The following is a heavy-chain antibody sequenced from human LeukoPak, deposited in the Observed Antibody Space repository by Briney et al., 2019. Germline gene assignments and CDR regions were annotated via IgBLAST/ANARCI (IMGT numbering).Heavy chain of an antibody. CDR2: INTNSGVT. D-gene: IGHD6-19*01. CDR1: GYTFTGYY. J-gene: IGHJ5*02. Sequence: ASVKVSCKASGYTFTGYYLHWVRQAPGQGPEWMGKINTNSGVTDYAQKFQGRVTMTRDTSISTAYMEPSRLRSDDTAVYYCARVHLPAIAVAGGDNWFDPWGQGTLVTVSS. V-gene: IGHV1-2*02. CDR3: ARVHLPAIAVAGGDNWFDP.